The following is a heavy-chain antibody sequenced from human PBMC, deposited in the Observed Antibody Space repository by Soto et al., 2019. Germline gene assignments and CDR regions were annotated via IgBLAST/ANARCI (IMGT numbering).Heavy chain of an antibody. Sequence: QVQLQQSGPRLVKPTETLSLTCTVSSGPDRSHNWGWIRQPPGRGLEWIGYVYYTGDTAYNPSLRGRVTISADTSTNDISLTLNSVTAADTPVYYCVRQGIDYLHGLVDVWCQGTTVSVSS. J-gene: IGHJ6*02. CDR1: SGPDRSHN. V-gene: IGHV4-59*08. CDR3: VRQGIDYLHGLVDV. D-gene: IGHD4-17*01. CDR2: VYYTGDT.